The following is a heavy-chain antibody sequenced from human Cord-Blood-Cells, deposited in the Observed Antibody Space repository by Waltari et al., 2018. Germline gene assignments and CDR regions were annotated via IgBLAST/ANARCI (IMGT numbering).Heavy chain of an antibody. CDR1: GFTFSSYD. D-gene: IGHD5-18*01. V-gene: IGHV3-13*01. CDR3: ARGRYSYGYYYGMDV. J-gene: IGHJ6*02. CDR2: IGTAGDT. Sequence: EVQLVESGGGLVQPGGSLRLSCAASGFTFSSYDMYWVRPATGKGLEWVSAIGTAGDTYYPGSVKGRFTISRENAKNSLYLQMNRLRAGDTAVYYCARGRYSYGYYYGMDVWGQGTTVTVSS.